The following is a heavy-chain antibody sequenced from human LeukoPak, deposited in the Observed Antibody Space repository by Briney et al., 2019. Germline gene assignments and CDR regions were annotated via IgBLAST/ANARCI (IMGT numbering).Heavy chain of an antibody. Sequence: HPGGSLRLSCAASGFTFSSYAMHWVRQAPGKGLEWVAVISYDGSNKYYADSVKGRFTISRDNSKNTLYLQMNSLRAEDTAVYYCARDHSGSLGYYYYGMDVWGQGTTVTVSS. V-gene: IGHV3-30*04. D-gene: IGHD1-26*01. J-gene: IGHJ6*02. CDR2: ISYDGSNK. CDR1: GFTFSSYA. CDR3: ARDHSGSLGYYYYGMDV.